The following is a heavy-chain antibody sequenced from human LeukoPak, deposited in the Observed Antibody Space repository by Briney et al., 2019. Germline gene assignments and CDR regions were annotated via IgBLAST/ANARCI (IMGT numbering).Heavy chain of an antibody. D-gene: IGHD5-12*01. CDR1: GFTFSSYA. J-gene: IGHJ4*02. Sequence: GRSLRLSCAASGFTFSSYAMSWVRQAAGKGLEWVSAISGSGGSTYYADSVKGRFTISRDNSKNTLYLQMNSLRAEDTAVYYCAKRPLNGYEGYYFDYWGQGTLVTVSS. V-gene: IGHV3-23*01. CDR3: AKRPLNGYEGYYFDY. CDR2: ISGSGGST.